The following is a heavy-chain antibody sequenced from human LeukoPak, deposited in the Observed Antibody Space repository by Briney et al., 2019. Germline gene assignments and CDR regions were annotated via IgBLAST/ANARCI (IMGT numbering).Heavy chain of an antibody. V-gene: IGHV4-59*01. Sequence: SETLSLTCTVSGGSISRYYWSWIRQPPGKGLEWIGYVYYSGSTNYNPSLKSRVTISVDTSKNQFSLKLSSVTAADTAVYYCARDKKGTSCYDSWGQGTLVTVSS. J-gene: IGHJ4*02. CDR3: ARDKKGTSCYDS. CDR1: GGSISRYY. D-gene: IGHD2-2*01. CDR2: VYYSGST.